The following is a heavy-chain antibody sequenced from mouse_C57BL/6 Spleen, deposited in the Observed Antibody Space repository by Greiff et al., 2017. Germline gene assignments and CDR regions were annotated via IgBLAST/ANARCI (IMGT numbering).Heavy chain of an antibody. V-gene: IGHV3-6*01. Sequence: EVKLMESGPGLVKPSQSLSLTCSVTGYSITSGYYWNWIRQFPGNKLEWMGYISYDGSNNYNPSLKNRISITRETSKNQFFLKLNSVTTEDTATYYCARGGGTAWFAYWGQGTLVTVSA. CDR2: ISYDGSN. CDR3: ARGGGTAWFAY. D-gene: IGHD4-1*01. CDR1: GYSITSGYY. J-gene: IGHJ3*01.